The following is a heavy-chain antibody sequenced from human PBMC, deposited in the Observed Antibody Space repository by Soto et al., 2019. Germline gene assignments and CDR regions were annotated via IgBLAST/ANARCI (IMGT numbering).Heavy chain of an antibody. CDR2: IYYSGST. CDR3: ARDSLGHFDY. V-gene: IGHV4-59*01. Sequence: SETLSLTCTISGGSISSYYWSWIRQPPGKGLEWIGYIYYSGSTNYNPSLKSRVTISVDTSKNQFSLKLSSVTAADTAVYYCARDSLGHFDYWGQGTLVTVSS. J-gene: IGHJ4*02. CDR1: GGSISSYY.